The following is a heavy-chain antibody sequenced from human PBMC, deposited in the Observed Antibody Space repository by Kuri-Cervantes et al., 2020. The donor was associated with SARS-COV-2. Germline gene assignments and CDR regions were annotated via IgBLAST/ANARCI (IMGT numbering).Heavy chain of an antibody. Sequence: SETLSLTCTVSGGSISSGSYYWSWIRQPAGKGLEWIGRIYTSGSTNYNPSLKSRVTISVDTSKNQFSLKLSSVTAADTAVYYCASGAIAAAAFDYWGQGTLVTVSS. CDR2: IYTSGST. J-gene: IGHJ4*02. CDR3: ASGAIAAAAFDY. D-gene: IGHD6-13*01. CDR1: GGSISSGSYY. V-gene: IGHV4-61*02.